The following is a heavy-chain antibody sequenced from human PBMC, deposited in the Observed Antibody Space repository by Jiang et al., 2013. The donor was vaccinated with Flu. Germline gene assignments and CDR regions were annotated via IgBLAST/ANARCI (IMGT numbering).Heavy chain of an antibody. V-gene: IGHV3-74*01. CDR2: INSGGSSA. CDR3: ARGPPDGSGNYYNGDY. CDR1: GFTFSSHW. D-gene: IGHD3-10*01. J-gene: IGHJ4*02. Sequence: VRLSCEASGFTFSSHWMHWVRQGPGKGLVWVSRINSGGSSASYGDSVKGRFTMSRDNAKNTLYLQMSSLRVEDTAVYYCARGPPDGSGNYYNGDYWGQGILVTVSS.